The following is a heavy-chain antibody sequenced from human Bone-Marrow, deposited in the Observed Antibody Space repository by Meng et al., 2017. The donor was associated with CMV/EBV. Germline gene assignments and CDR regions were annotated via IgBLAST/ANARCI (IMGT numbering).Heavy chain of an antibody. CDR3: ARGGHKSSGYDY. Sequence: ASAKVSCKASGYTFTGYYMHWVRQAPGQGLEWMGWINPNSGGTNYAQKFQGRVTMTRDTSISTAYMELSRLRSEDTAVYYCARGGHKSSGYDYWGQGTLVTVSS. CDR2: INPNSGGT. D-gene: IGHD6-6*01. J-gene: IGHJ4*02. V-gene: IGHV1-2*02. CDR1: GYTFTGYY.